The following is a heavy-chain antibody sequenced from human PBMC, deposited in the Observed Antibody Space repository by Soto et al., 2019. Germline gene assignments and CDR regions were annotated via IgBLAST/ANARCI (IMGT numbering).Heavy chain of an antibody. D-gene: IGHD2-15*01. J-gene: IGHJ4*02. V-gene: IGHV1-69*06. CDR2: GIPIFGTA. Sequence: ASVKVSCNASGGTFSSYAISWVRQAPGQGREWMGGGIPIFGTANYAQKLQGRSTITADKSTSTAYMEMSSLRSEDTAVYYCASRGSFRSAALDYWGQGTLVTVSS. CDR3: ASRGSFRSAALDY. CDR1: GGTFSSYA.